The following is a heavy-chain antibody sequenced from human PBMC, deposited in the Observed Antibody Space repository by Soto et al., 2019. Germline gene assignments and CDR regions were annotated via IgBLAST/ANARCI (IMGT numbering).Heavy chain of an antibody. CDR3: ARSPEATVTAFDF. Sequence: QVQLQESGPGLVKPSQTLSLTCTVSGGSISSGGYYWSWMRQRPGKGLEWIGYIYYSGSTYYNPSLKTRVTISVDTSKNQFSLKLSSVTAADTAVYYCARSPEATVTAFDFWGLGTLVTVSS. V-gene: IGHV4-31*03. D-gene: IGHD4-17*01. CDR1: GGSISSGGYY. CDR2: IYYSGST. J-gene: IGHJ4*02.